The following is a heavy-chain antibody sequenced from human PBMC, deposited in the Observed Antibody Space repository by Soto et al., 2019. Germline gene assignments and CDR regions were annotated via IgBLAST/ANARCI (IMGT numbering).Heavy chain of an antibody. Sequence: XSVKVSCKASVYTFTSYYMHWVRQAPGQGLEWMGIINPSGGSTSYAQKFQGRVTMTRDTSTSTVYMELSSLRSEDTAVYYCARVRRSSGYYYGSWGQGTPVTVSS. CDR1: VYTFTSYY. V-gene: IGHV1-46*01. CDR3: ARVRRSSGYYYGS. CDR2: INPSGGST. J-gene: IGHJ5*02. D-gene: IGHD3-22*01.